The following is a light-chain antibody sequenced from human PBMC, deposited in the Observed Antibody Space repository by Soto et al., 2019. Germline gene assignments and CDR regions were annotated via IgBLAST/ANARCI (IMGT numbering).Light chain of an antibody. CDR2: DVS. J-gene: IGLJ2*01. V-gene: IGLV2-14*01. CDR3: SSYTSSTNVV. CDR1: SSDVGGYNY. Sequence: QSALTQPTSVSGSPGQSITISCTGTSSDVGGYNYVSWYQQHPGKAPKLMIYDVSNRPSGVSNRFSGSKSGNTASLTISGLQAEDGADYYCSSYTSSTNVVFGGGTKLTVL.